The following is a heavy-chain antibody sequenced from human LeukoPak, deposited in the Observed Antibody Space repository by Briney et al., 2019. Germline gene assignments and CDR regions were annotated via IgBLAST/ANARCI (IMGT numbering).Heavy chain of an antibody. Sequence: GGSLRLSCAASGFTFSSYSMNWVRQAPGKGLEWVSYISSSGSSTYYADSVKGRFTISRDNAKSSLCLQMDSLRAGDTAVYYCAREDGGQLDYWGRGTLVTVSS. CDR3: AREDGGQLDY. CDR2: ISSSGSST. CDR1: GFTFSSYS. V-gene: IGHV3-48*04. D-gene: IGHD3-16*01. J-gene: IGHJ4*02.